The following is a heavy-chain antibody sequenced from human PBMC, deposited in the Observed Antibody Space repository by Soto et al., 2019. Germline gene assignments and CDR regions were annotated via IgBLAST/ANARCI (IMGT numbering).Heavy chain of an antibody. CDR2: ISAYNGNT. Sequence: ASGQVCCEASCYSFTSDGISWVRQAPGQGLEWMGWISAYNGNTNYAQKLQGRVTMTTDTSTSTAYMELRSLRSDDTAVYYCARDQAPYDFWSGYYTPLDVWGQGTTGTVSS. D-gene: IGHD3-3*01. CDR1: CYSFTSDG. CDR3: ARDQAPYDFWSGYYTPLDV. J-gene: IGHJ6*02. V-gene: IGHV1-18*01.